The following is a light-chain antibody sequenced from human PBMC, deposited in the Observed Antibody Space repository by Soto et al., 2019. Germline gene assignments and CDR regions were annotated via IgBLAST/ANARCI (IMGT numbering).Light chain of an antibody. CDR3: RQSYSTTWT. Sequence: TQSPLSLPVTPGEPASISCRSSRNLLHSNGYYYLDWYQQKPGKAPKLLIYAASSLQSGVPSRFSGSGSETDFTLTISSLQPEDFATYSCRQSYSTTWTFGQGTKVDIK. J-gene: IGKJ1*01. CDR1: RNLLHSNGYYY. V-gene: IGKV1-39*01. CDR2: AAS.